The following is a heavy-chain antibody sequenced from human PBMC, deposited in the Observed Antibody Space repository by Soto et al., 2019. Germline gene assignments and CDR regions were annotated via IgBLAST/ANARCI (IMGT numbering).Heavy chain of an antibody. V-gene: IGHV4-59*01. D-gene: IGHD6-25*01. Sequence: TSETLSLTCTVSGGSISSYYWSWIRQPPGKGLEWIGYIYYSGSTNYNPSLKSRVTISVDTSKNQFSLKLSSVTAADTAVYFCARVDGSAAYYFDYWGRGTLVPVSS. CDR2: IYYSGST. CDR1: GGSISSYY. J-gene: IGHJ4*02. CDR3: ARVDGSAAYYFDY.